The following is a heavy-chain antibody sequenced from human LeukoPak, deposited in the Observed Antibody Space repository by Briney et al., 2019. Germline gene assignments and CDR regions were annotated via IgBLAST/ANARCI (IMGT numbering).Heavy chain of an antibody. CDR2: INPNSGGT. CDR3: ARDSELWFDY. V-gene: IGHV1-2*02. CDR1: GYTFTGYY. J-gene: IGHJ5*01. D-gene: IGHD1-7*01. Sequence: ASVKVSCKASGYTFTGYYMHWVRQAPGRGLEWMGWINPNSGGTNYAQKFQGRVTMTRDTSISTAYMELSRLRSDDSAVYYCARDSELWFDYWGQGTLVTVSS.